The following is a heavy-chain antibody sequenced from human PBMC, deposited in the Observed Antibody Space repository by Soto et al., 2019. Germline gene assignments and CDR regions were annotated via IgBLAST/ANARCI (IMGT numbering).Heavy chain of an antibody. V-gene: IGHV4-59*01. J-gene: IGHJ4*02. Sequence: QVQLQESGPGLVKPSETLSLTCTVSSDSISSYYWSWIRQPPGKRLEWIGYISYSGSTDYNPSLKSRVTISGDTSKHQFSLKVSSVTAADTAVYYCARGTSWQLPFDYWGQGTRVTVSS. CDR2: ISYSGST. CDR3: ARGTSWQLPFDY. D-gene: IGHD6-13*01. CDR1: SDSISSYY.